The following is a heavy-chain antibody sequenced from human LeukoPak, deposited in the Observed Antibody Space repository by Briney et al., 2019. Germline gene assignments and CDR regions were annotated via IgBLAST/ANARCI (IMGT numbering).Heavy chain of an antibody. CDR2: INQDGSAK. V-gene: IGHV3-7*04. CDR1: GFLFSNSW. D-gene: IGHD3-10*01. CDR3: GRTMTYGSGSPYIPFDY. Sequence: TGGSLRLSCADSGFLFSNSWMAWVRQAPGRGLEWLANINQDGSAKTCVDSVKGRFTISRDNAKNSLYLQMNSLRAEDTAVYYCGRTMTYGSGSPYIPFDYWGQGTLVAVSS. J-gene: IGHJ4*02.